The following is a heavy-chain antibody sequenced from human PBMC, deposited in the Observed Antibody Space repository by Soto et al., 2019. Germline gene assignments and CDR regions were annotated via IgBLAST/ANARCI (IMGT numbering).Heavy chain of an antibody. Sequence: SETLSLTCAVSGGSISSGGYSWSWIRQPPGKGLEWIGYIYHSGSTYYNPSLKSRVTISVDTSKNQFYLKLSSVTAADTAVYYCGRGRRGGTTGPLFFPFDFWGQGPRVTFPS. CDR3: GRGRRGGTTGPLFFPFDF. J-gene: IGHJ4*02. V-gene: IGHV4-30-2*01. D-gene: IGHD4-17*01. CDR1: GGSISSGGYS. CDR2: IYHSGST.